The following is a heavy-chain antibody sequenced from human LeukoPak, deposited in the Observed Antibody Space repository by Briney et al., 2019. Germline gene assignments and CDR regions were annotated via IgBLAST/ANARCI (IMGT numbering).Heavy chain of an antibody. CDR1: GGSISSYL. D-gene: IGHD3-22*01. V-gene: IGHV4-59*01. CDR2: IYYSGST. Sequence: PSETLSLTCSVSGGSISSYLWSWIRQPPGKRLEWIGYIYYSGSTNYNPSLKSRVTISVDTSQNQFSLKLSPVTDADTAVYYCARDGGFYYDSSGYPQASAFDIWGQGKMVTVSS. CDR3: ARDGGFYYDSSGYPQASAFDI. J-gene: IGHJ3*02.